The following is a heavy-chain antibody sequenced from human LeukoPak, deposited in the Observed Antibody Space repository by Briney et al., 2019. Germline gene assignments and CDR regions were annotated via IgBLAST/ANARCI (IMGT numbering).Heavy chain of an antibody. Sequence: GGSLRLSCAASGFTFSSYAMSWVRQAPGKGLEWVSTIIGSGGDTYYADSVKGRFTISRDTSKNTLYLQMSSLRAEDTAVYYCAKANTIFAVVTVWDYWGQGTLVTVSS. J-gene: IGHJ4*02. CDR3: AKANTIFAVVTVWDY. CDR1: GFTFSSYA. D-gene: IGHD3-3*01. CDR2: IIGSGGDT. V-gene: IGHV3-23*01.